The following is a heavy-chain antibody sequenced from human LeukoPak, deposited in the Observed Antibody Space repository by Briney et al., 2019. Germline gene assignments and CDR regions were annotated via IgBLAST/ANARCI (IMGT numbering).Heavy chain of an antibody. CDR3: ARDNCSGGSCYPDLDY. CDR2: ISSSSSYI. Sequence: PGGSLRLSCAASGFTFSSYSMNWVRQAPGKGLEWVSSISSSSSYIYYADSVKGRFTISRDNAKNSLYLQMNSLRAEDTAVYYCARDNCSGGSCYPDLDYWGQGTLVTVS. V-gene: IGHV3-21*01. CDR1: GFTFSSYS. J-gene: IGHJ4*02. D-gene: IGHD2-15*01.